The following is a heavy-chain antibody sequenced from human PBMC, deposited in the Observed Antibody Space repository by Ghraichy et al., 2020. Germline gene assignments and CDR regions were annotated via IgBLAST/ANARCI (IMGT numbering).Heavy chain of an antibody. V-gene: IGHV4-39*01. Sequence: EPLSLTCTVSGGSISTSYYWGWIRQPPGKGLEWIGNIYYSGRTYFTPSLNIRVTISVDTSNNQFSLNLSSVTAADTAVYYCASLEYYDILAGYYIPSYFDSWGQGTLVTVSS. CDR1: GGSISTSYY. D-gene: IGHD3-9*01. J-gene: IGHJ4*02. CDR2: IYYSGRT. CDR3: ASLEYYDILAGYYIPSYFDS.